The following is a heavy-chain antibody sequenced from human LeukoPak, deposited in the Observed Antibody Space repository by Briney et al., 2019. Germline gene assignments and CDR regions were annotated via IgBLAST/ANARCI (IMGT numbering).Heavy chain of an antibody. D-gene: IGHD7-27*01. CDR2: ISGSGGIT. CDR1: GFTFSSYA. J-gene: IGHJ4*02. CDR3: ARETSDWGSYDFDY. Sequence: PGGSLRLSCAASGFTFSSYAMSWVRQAPGKGLEWVTVISGSGGITYNEDSVKGRFTISRDNSKNTLYLQMNSLRAEDTAVYYCARETSDWGSYDFDYWGQGTLVTVSS. V-gene: IGHV3-23*01.